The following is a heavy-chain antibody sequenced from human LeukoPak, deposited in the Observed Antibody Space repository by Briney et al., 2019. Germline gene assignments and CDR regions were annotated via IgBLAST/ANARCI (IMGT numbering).Heavy chain of an antibody. Sequence: PGRSLRLSCAASGFTFSSCAMHWVRQAPGKGLEWVAIISYDGSNKYYADSVKGRFTISRDNSKNTLYLQMNSLRAEDTAVYYCARGRGWFDPWGQGTLVTVSS. CDR3: ARGRGWFDP. V-gene: IGHV3-30-3*01. J-gene: IGHJ5*02. CDR2: ISYDGSNK. CDR1: GFTFSSCA.